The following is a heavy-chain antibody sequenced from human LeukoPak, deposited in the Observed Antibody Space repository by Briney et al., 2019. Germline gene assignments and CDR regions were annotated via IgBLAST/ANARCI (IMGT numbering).Heavy chain of an antibody. CDR1: GGSISSYN. CDR2: VYTSGST. CDR3: ARNAGTSYHYYNNYGMDV. Sequence: SETLSLTCTVSGGSISSYNWCWIRMPAGKGQGLMGIVYTSGSTNYNPSLKSRVTMSVDTSKNQFSLKLSSVTAADTAVYYCARNAGTSYHYYNNYGMDVWGQGTTVTVSS. V-gene: IGHV4-4*07. D-gene: IGHD1-1*01. J-gene: IGHJ6*02.